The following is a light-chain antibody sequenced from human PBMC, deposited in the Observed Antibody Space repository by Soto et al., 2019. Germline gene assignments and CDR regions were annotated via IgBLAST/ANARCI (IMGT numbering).Light chain of an antibody. Sequence: MSQSAATLSVSPGERATLYCRASQSVSSNLAWYQQKPGQAPRLLIYGASTRATGIPARFSGGGSETEFTLTISSLQPEDFAVYYCQQRSNWPLTFGGGTK. V-gene: IGKV3D-15*01. CDR1: QSVSSN. J-gene: IGKJ4*01. CDR3: QQRSNWPLT. CDR2: GAS.